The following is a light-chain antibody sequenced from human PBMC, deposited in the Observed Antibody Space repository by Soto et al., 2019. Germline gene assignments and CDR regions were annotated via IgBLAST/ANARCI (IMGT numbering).Light chain of an antibody. CDR3: QQYNSYPVT. J-gene: IGKJ2*01. V-gene: IGKV1-5*03. CDR1: QSISSW. CDR2: KAS. Sequence: DIQMTQSPSTLPASVGDRVTITCRASQSISSWLAWYQQKPGKAPKLLIYKASSLESGVPSRFSGSGSGTEFNLTISSLQPDDFATYYCQQYNSYPVTFGQGTKLEIK.